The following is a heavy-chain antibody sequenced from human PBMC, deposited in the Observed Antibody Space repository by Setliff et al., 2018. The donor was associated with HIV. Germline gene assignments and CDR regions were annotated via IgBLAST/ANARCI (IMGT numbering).Heavy chain of an antibody. CDR1: GYTFTSYY. V-gene: IGHV1-2*02. Sequence: ASVKVSCKASGYTFTSYYMHWVRQAPGQGLEWMGWINPNSGGTNYAQKFQCRVTMTRDTSTSTVYMELSSLRSEDTAVYYCASAGAWQRNALDIWGQGTMVTVSS. CDR3: ASAGAWQRNALDI. J-gene: IGHJ3*02. D-gene: IGHD5-12*01. CDR2: INPNSGGT.